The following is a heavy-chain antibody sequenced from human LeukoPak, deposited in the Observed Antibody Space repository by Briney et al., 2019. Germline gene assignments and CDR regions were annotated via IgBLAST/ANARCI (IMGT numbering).Heavy chain of an antibody. CDR2: ISYDGSNK. Sequence: LPGGSLRLSCAASGFTFSSYGMHWVRQAPGKGLEWVAVISYDGSNKYYADSVKGRFTISRDNSKNTLYLQMNSLRAEDTAVYYCANGPLGGPFDPWGQGTLVTVSS. J-gene: IGHJ5*02. CDR1: GFTFSSYG. CDR3: ANGPLGGPFDP. D-gene: IGHD3-16*01. V-gene: IGHV3-30*18.